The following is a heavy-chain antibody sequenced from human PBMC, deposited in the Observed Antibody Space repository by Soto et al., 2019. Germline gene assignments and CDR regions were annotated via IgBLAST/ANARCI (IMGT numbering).Heavy chain of an antibody. Sequence: GGSLRLSCAASGFTFSSYSMNWVRQAPGKGLEWVSSISSSSSYIYYAESVKGRFTISRDNAKNSLYQQMNSLKDEDTDVYYCAREERLNYYYGMDVWGQGTTVTVSS. CDR1: GFTFSSYS. J-gene: IGHJ6*02. V-gene: IGHV3-21*01. CDR2: ISSSSSYI. CDR3: AREERLNYYYGMDV. D-gene: IGHD2-8*01.